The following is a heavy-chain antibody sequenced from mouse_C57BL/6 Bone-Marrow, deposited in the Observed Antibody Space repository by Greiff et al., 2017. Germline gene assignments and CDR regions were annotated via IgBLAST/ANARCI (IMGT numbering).Heavy chain of an antibody. J-gene: IGHJ3*01. D-gene: IGHD2-2*01. Sequence: QVQLQQSGPELVKPGASVKISCKASGYAFSSSWMNWVKQRPGKGLEWIGRIYPGDGDTNYNGKFKGKATLTADKSSSTAYMQLSSLTSEDSAVYFCARRGVTTPLAYWGQGTLVTVSA. CDR1: GYAFSSSW. CDR3: ARRGVTTPLAY. CDR2: IYPGDGDT. V-gene: IGHV1-82*01.